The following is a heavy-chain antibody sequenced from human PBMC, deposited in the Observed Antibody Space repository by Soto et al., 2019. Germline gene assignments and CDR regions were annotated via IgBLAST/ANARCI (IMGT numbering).Heavy chain of an antibody. J-gene: IGHJ4*02. V-gene: IGHV4-39*02. D-gene: IGHD5-18*01. CDR2: IFYNGIT. Sequence: SETLSPTCTVSGGSISSISHSWGWIRQSPGQGLEWIGNIFYNGITYYNPSLKSRVTISPDTSKNNFSLKLRSVTVADTAVYSCARLVTGYHYYLDFWGQGSLVTF. CDR1: GGSISSISHS. CDR3: ARLVTGYHYYLDF.